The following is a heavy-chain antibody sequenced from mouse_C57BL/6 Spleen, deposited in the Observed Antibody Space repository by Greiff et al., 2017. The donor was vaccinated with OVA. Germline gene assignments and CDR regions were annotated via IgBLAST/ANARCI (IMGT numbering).Heavy chain of an antibody. CDR2: INPSNGGT. V-gene: IGHV1-53*01. J-gene: IGHJ3*01. CDR3: ARSGGYDAWFAY. Sequence: QVQLQQPGPELVKPGASVKLSCKASGYTFTSYWMHWVKQRPGQGLEWIGNINPSNGGTNYNEKFKSKATLTVDKSSSTAYMQLSSLTSEDSAVYYCARSGGYDAWFAYWGQGTLVTVSA. D-gene: IGHD2-2*01. CDR1: GYTFTSYW.